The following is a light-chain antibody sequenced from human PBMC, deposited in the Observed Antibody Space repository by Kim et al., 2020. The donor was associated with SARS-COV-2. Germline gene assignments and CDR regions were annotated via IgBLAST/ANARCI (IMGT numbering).Light chain of an antibody. CDR2: DAS. V-gene: IGKV3-11*01. CDR3: QQRNSWPPAVT. J-gene: IGKJ4*01. Sequence: PGERATLSCRASQNIDTYLSWYQQRPGQAPRLLVYDASNRATGVPDRFSGSGSGTDFTLTISSLEPEDFSLYYCQQRNSWPPAVTFGGGTKVDIK. CDR1: QNIDTY.